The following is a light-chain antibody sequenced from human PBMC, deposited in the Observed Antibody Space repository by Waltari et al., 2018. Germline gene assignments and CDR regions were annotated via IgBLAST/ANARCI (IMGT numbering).Light chain of an antibody. Sequence: SYDLTQPPSVSVSPGQTASITCSGYTLGDTNVCWYQQKPGQSPVVVIFRDTQRPSGIPERFSASNSGNTATQTITGTQALDAADYYGQSWDSTVVQFGGGTKLTVL. CDR3: QSWDSTVVQ. CDR2: RDT. J-gene: IGLJ2*01. CDR1: TLGDTN. V-gene: IGLV3-1*01.